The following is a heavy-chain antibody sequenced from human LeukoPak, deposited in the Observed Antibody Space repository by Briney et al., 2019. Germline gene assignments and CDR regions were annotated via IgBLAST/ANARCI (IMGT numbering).Heavy chain of an antibody. J-gene: IGHJ6*02. Sequence: SETLSLTCTVSGGSISSGSYYWSWIRQPAGKELEWIGRIYTSGSTNYNPSLKSRVTISVDTSKNQFSLKLSSVTAADTAVYYCARVGYDFWSGLEYGMDVWGQGTTVTVSS. CDR2: IYTSGST. CDR3: ARVGYDFWSGLEYGMDV. CDR1: GGSISSGSYY. V-gene: IGHV4-61*02. D-gene: IGHD3-3*01.